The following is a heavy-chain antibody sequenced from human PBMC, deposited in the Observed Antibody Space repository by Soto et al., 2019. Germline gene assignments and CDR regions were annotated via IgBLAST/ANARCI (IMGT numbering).Heavy chain of an antibody. CDR1: GASISSYF. CDR2: VYDSGNT. Sequence: QLQESGPGLVKPSETLSLTCSVSGASISSYFRCWIRQPPGKGLEWIGCVYDSGNTNDNPSLKSRVTISLSSSENQFSPKMSSVTAADTAVYYCVSSRAAIYGDAFDVWGQGTMVTVSS. D-gene: IGHD2-2*01. V-gene: IGHV4-59*03. J-gene: IGHJ3*01. CDR3: VSSRAAIYGDAFDV.